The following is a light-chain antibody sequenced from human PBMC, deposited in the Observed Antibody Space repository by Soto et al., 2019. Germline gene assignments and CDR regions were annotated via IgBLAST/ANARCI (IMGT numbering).Light chain of an antibody. V-gene: IGKV3-20*01. CDR2: GAS. Sequence: EIVLTQSPGTLSLSPGERSTLSFSSSQSVSSSYLAWYQQKPGQAPRLLIYGASSRATGIPDRFSGSGSATDFTLTISRLEPEDFAVYYCQRYGTSPPLTFGGGTKVDIK. J-gene: IGKJ4*01. CDR1: QSVSSSY. CDR3: QRYGTSPPLT.